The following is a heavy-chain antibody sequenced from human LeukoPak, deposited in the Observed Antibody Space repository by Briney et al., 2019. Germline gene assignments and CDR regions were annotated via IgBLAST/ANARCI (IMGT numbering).Heavy chain of an antibody. Sequence: ASVKVSCKASGYTFASNYMHWVRQAPGQGLEWTGIIHPSGGNTNYAQKFQGRVAMTRDTSTSTVYMELSSLRSEDTAIYYCARDCSSTRCQGPVFDDWGQGTLVTVSS. D-gene: IGHD2-2*01. CDR2: IHPSGGNT. CDR1: GYTFASNY. CDR3: ARDCSSTRCQGPVFDD. J-gene: IGHJ4*02. V-gene: IGHV1-46*01.